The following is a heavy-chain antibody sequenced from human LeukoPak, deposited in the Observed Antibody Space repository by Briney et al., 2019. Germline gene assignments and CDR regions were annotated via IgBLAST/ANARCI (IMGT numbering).Heavy chain of an antibody. J-gene: IGHJ4*02. D-gene: IGHD3-3*01. V-gene: IGHV4-34*01. CDR3: ATAPGYDFWSGYYN. CDR1: GGSFSGYY. CDR2: INHSGST. Sequence: SETLSLTCAVYGGSFSGYYWSWIRQPPGKGLEWIGEINHSGSTNYNPSLKSRVTISVDTSKNQFSLKLSSVTAAATAVYYCATAPGYDFWSGYYNWGQGTLVTVSS.